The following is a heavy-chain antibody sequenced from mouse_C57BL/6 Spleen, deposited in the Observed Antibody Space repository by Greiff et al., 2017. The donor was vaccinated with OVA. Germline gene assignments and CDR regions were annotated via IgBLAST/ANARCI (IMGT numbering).Heavy chain of an antibody. Sequence: DVKLVESGGGLVKPGGSLKLSCAASGFTFSDYGMHWVRQAPEKGLEWVAYISSGSSTIYYAYKVKGRFTISRDNAKNTLFLQMTSLRSENTAMYYCARGTVVSYWYFDVWGTGTTVTVSS. CDR1: GFTFSDYG. CDR2: ISSGSSTI. V-gene: IGHV5-17*01. J-gene: IGHJ1*03. D-gene: IGHD1-1*01. CDR3: ARGTVVSYWYFDV.